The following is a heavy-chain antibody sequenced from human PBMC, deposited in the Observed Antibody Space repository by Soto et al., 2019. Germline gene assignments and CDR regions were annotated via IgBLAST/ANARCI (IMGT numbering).Heavy chain of an antibody. D-gene: IGHD6-6*01. V-gene: IGHV1-69*01. CDR3: FLVYSSSWKDFFDY. Sequence: QVHVVQSGAEMKRPGSSVKVSCKASGGTYSSYAFNWVRQAPGQGPEWMGGTITVFETTNLAQQSQGRVILSADQVTTTAYMELSGLRPEDTAVYYCFLVYSSSWKDFFDYWGQGTMVSVAS. J-gene: IGHJ4*02. CDR1: GGTYSSYA. CDR2: TITVFETT.